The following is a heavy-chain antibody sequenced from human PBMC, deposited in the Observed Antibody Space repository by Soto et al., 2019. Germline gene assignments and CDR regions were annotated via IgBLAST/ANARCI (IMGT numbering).Heavy chain of an antibody. CDR1: GGSISSSSYY. V-gene: IGHV4-39*01. CDR3: ARLWFGEFVDY. CDR2: IYYSGST. D-gene: IGHD3-10*01. J-gene: IGHJ4*02. Sequence: QLQLQESGPGLVKPSETLSLTCTVSGGSISSSSYYWGWIRQPPGKGLEWIGSIYYSGSTYYHPSLKSRVTISVDTSKNQFSLKLSSVTAADTAVYYCARLWFGEFVDYWGQGTLVTVSS.